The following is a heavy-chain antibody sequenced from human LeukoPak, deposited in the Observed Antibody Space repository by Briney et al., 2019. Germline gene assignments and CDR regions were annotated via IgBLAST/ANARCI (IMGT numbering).Heavy chain of an antibody. D-gene: IGHD5-12*01. CDR2: ITQDGSDK. Sequence: GGSLRLSCAASGFTFSSYWMSWVRQAPGKGLEWVAKITQDGSDKYYVGSVKGRFTVSRDNAKNSLYLQMNSLRAEDTAMYYCARDSGYNAFDYWGQGTLVTVSS. CDR1: GFTFSSYW. CDR3: ARDSGYNAFDY. V-gene: IGHV3-7*05. J-gene: IGHJ4*02.